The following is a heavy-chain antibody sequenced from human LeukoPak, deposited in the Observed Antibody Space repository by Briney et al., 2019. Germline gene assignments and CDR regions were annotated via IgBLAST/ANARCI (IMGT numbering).Heavy chain of an antibody. CDR2: FDPKDGET. J-gene: IGHJ4*02. CDR3: AIRQGALHPFDY. D-gene: IGHD3-16*01. Sequence: ASVKVSCKVSGYTLTELSMHWVRQAPGKGLEWMGGFDPKDGETIYGQKFQGRVTMTEDTSTDTAYMELSSLRSEDTAVYYCAIRQGALHPFDYWGQGTLVTVSS. CDR1: GYTLTELS. V-gene: IGHV1-24*01.